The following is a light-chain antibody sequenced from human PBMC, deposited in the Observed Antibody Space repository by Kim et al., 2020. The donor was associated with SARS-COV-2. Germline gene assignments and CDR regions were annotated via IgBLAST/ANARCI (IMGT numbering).Light chain of an antibody. V-gene: IGLV1-44*01. J-gene: IGLJ3*02. CDR2: DDN. Sequence: ELTQPPSASGTPGHRITISCSGSSSNIGSNTVNWFQQVPGAAPKLLIFDDNERPSGVPDRFSGAKSGTSASLAISGLQSDDESDYFCAAWDDTRSAWV. CDR1: SSNIGSNT. CDR3: AAWDDTRSAWV.